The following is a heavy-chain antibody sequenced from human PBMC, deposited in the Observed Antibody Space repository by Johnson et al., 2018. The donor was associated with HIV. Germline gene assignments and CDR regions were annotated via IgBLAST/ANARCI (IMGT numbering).Heavy chain of an antibody. CDR3: ATGDGRGAFDI. D-gene: IGHD7-27*01. V-gene: IGHV3-64*07. J-gene: IGHJ3*02. CDR2: VSGDGGDT. Sequence: VQLVESGGGLVQSGGSLRLSCAASGFTFTTYSLHWVRQSPGKGLEYVAAVSGDGGDTYYVESVKGRFTISRDNSKNTLYLQMNSLRAEDTAVYYCATGDGRGAFDIWGQGTMVTVSS. CDR1: GFTFTTYS.